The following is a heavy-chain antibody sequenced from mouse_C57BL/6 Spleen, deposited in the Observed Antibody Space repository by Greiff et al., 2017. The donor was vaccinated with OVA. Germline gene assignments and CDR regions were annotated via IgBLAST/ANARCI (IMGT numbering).Heavy chain of an antibody. J-gene: IGHJ1*03. CDR2: IYPGGGYT. Sequence: VKLMESGAELVRPGTSVKMSCKASGYTFTNYWIGWAKQRPGHGLEWIGDIYPGGGYTNYNEKFKGKATLTADKSSSTAYMQFSSLTSEDSAIYYCARADPSRGYFDVWGTGTTVTVSS. V-gene: IGHV1-63*01. CDR1: GYTFTNYW. CDR3: ARADPSRGYFDV.